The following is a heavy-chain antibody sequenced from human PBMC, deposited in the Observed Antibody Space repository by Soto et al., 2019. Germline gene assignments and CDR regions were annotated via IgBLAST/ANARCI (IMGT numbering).Heavy chain of an antibody. D-gene: IGHD3-22*01. V-gene: IGHV3-30-3*01. CDR2: ISFDGSNK. Sequence: QVQLVESGGGVVQPERSLRLSCAASKFTFSTYVMHWVRQAPGKGLEWVALISFDGSNKYYADTVKGRFTISRDNSRKALFAQTNSLRAEEAAVYYCAREKIRMIMGAIAAMDVWCRGTTVTCSS. CDR3: AREKIRMIMGAIAAMDV. J-gene: IGHJ6*02. CDR1: KFTFSTYV.